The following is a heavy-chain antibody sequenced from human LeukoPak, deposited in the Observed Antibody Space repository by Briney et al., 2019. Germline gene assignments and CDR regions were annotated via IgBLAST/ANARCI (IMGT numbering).Heavy chain of an antibody. J-gene: IGHJ6*02. CDR3: ARDEYQLHLERYYYGMDV. D-gene: IGHD2-2*01. V-gene: IGHV3-7*01. CDR1: GFTFSSYW. CDR2: IKQDGSEK. Sequence: GGSLRLSCAASGFTFSSYWMSWVRQAPGKGLEWVANIKQDGSEKYYVDSVKGRFTISRDNAKNSLYLQMNSLRAEDTAVYYCARDEYQLHLERYYYGMDVWGQGTTVTVSS.